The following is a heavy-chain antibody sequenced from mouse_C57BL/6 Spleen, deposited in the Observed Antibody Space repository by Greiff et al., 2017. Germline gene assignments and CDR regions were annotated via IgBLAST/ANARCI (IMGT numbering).Heavy chain of an antibody. CDR3: ARIGVFNLLLREGAMDY. V-gene: IGHV2-9-1*01. D-gene: IGHD1-1*01. CDR1: GFSLTSYA. CDR2: IWTGGGT. J-gene: IGHJ4*01. Sequence: VKLVESGPGLVAPSQSLSITCTVSGFSLTSYAISWVRQPPGKGLEWLGVIWTGGGTNYNSALKSRLSISKDNSKSQVFLKMNSLQTDDTARYYCARIGVFNLLLREGAMDYWGQGTSVTVSS.